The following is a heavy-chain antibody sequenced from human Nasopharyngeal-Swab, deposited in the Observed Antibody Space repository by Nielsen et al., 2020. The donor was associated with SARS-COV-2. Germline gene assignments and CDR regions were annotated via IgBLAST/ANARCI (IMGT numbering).Heavy chain of an antibody. Sequence: GGSLRLFCAASGFTFSSYWMSWVRQAPGKGLEWVANIKQDGSEKYYVDSVKGRFTISRDNAKNSLYLQMNSLRAEDTAVYYCVRPDGYYYYYYMDVWGKGTTVTVSS. CDR3: VRPDGYYYYYYMDV. V-gene: IGHV3-7*01. CDR2: IKQDGSEK. J-gene: IGHJ6*03. D-gene: IGHD1-14*01. CDR1: GFTFSSYW.